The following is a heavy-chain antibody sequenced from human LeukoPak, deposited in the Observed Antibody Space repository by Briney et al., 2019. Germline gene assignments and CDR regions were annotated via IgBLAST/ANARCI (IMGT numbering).Heavy chain of an antibody. CDR2: ISGSGDST. CDR1: GSPLKFPA. D-gene: IGHD1-1*01. Sequence: GGPLDPSVFAPGSPLKFPAMAWVRTPQGRGLEWVSIISGSGDSTDYSNSVKGHFTISRDNSKNTLYLQMNSLRAEDTAVYYCARDGKGNYFDYWGQGTLVTVSS. CDR3: ARDGKGNYFDY. J-gene: IGHJ4*02. V-gene: IGHV3-23*01.